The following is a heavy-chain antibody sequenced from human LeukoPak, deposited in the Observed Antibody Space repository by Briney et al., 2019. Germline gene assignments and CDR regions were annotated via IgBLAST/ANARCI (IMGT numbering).Heavy chain of an antibody. CDR2: IYYSGST. J-gene: IGHJ4*02. D-gene: IGHD3-16*02. CDR1: GGSFSGYY. CDR3: VGIVEGNFDY. V-gene: IGHV4-34*01. Sequence: SETLSLTCAVYGGSFSGYYWGWIRRPPGKGLEWIGSIYYSGSTYYNPSLKSRVTISVDTSKNQFSLKLSSVTAADTAVYYCVGIVEGNFDYWGQGTLVTVSS.